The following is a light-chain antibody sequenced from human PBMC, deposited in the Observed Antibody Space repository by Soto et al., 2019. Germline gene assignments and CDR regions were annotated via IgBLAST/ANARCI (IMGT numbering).Light chain of an antibody. CDR3: QQYDNWPPLT. V-gene: IGKV3-15*01. J-gene: IGKJ4*01. CDR1: QSVSSK. Sequence: IVMTQSPATLSVSPGERVTLSCRASQSVSSKLAWYQQKLGQAPRLLIYGASTRATGIPARFSGSGSGTEFTLTISSLQSEDFAVYYCQQYDNWPPLTFGGGTKVEIK. CDR2: GAS.